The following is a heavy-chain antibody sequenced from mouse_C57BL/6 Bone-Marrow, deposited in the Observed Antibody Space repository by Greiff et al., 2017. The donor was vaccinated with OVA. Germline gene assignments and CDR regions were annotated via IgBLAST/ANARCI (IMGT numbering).Heavy chain of an antibody. CDR2: FYPGSGSI. CDR1: GYTFTEYT. CDR3: GRHEVERNYWYFDV. Sequence: QVQLQQSGAELVKPGASVKLSCKASGYTFTEYTIHWVKQRPGQGLEWIGWFYPGSGSINYNEKFKDKATLTAENSSSTVYMELSRLTSDDSSVFVGGRHEVERNYWYFDVWGKGTTVTGSS. V-gene: IGHV1-62-2*01. J-gene: IGHJ1*03.